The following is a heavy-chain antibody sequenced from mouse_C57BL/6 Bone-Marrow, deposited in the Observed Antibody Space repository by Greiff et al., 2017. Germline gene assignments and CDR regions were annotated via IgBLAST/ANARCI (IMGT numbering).Heavy chain of an antibody. CDR1: GFTFSDAW. Sequence: EVKLMESGGGLVQPGGSMKLSCAASGFTFSDAWMDWVRQSPEKGLEWVAEIRNKANNHATYYAESVKGRFTISRDDSKSSVYLQMNSLRAEDTGIYYCTRRTYYDYDEAMDYWGQGTSVTVSS. CDR3: TRRTYYDYDEAMDY. D-gene: IGHD2-4*01. J-gene: IGHJ4*01. V-gene: IGHV6-6*01. CDR2: IRNKANNHAT.